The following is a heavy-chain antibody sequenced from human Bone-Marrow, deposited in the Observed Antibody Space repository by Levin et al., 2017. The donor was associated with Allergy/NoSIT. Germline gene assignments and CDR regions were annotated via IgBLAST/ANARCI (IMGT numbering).Heavy chain of an antibody. J-gene: IGHJ4*02. V-gene: IGHV1-69*04. CDR3: ARDYPPDSAMVSAAFDY. CDR2: IIPNVGIA. D-gene: IGHD5-18*01. Sequence: ASVKVSCEGSGGTFSNSPISWVRQAPGQGLEWMGRIIPNVGIANYAQKFQGRVKITADKSTSTAYIELSSLRSEDTAMYYCARDYPPDSAMVSAAFDYWGQGTLVTVSS. CDR1: GGTFSNSP.